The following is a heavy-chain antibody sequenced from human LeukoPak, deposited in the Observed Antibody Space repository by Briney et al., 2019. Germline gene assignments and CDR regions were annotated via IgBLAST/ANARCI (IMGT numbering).Heavy chain of an antibody. CDR3: AKEVRYDYVWGSYRRYYFDY. Sequence: GRSLRLSCAASGFTFSSYGMHWVRQAPGKGLEWVAVISYDGSNKYYADSVKGRFTISRDNSKNTLYLQMNSLRAEDTAVYYCAKEVRYDYVWGSYRRYYFDYWGQGTLVTVSS. CDR2: ISYDGSNK. J-gene: IGHJ4*02. CDR1: GFTFSSYG. V-gene: IGHV3-30*18. D-gene: IGHD3-16*02.